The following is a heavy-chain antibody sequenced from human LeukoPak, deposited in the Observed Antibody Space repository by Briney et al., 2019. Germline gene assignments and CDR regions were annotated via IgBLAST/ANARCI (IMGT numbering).Heavy chain of an antibody. J-gene: IGHJ6*03. CDR2: ST. Sequence: STNYHPSLKSRVPMSVDPSKHQFSLKLSSVTAADTAVYYCARDVGDFWSGYYTDYYYYMDVWGKGTTVTVSS. D-gene: IGHD3-3*01. CDR3: ARDVGDFWSGYYTDYYYYMDV. V-gene: IGHV4-4*07.